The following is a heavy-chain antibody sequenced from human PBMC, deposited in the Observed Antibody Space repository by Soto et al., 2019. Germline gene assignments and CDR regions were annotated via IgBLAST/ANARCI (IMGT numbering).Heavy chain of an antibody. Sequence: EVLLVESGGGLVQPGGSLRLSCAASGFTVTSSYMSWVRQAPGKGLECVSLVYSNGATYYADSVKGGFIISRDTFANTLALHMISLTAEYTAVYYCVRATRVRAVGAYWGQGTLVTVTS. CDR1: GFTVTSSY. J-gene: IGHJ4*02. D-gene: IGHD6-19*01. CDR3: VRATRVRAVGAY. CDR2: VYSNGAT. V-gene: IGHV3-66*01.